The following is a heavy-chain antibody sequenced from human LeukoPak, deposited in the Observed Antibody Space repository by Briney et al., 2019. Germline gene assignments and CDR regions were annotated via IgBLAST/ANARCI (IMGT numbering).Heavy chain of an antibody. CDR3: ARSIGLTGGGVDV. J-gene: IGHJ6*02. D-gene: IGHD3-9*01. V-gene: IGHV3-11*01. Sequence: GGSLRLSCAASGLTFSDYNMNWVRQAPGKGLEWVSYITNGGSTIHHADSVKGRFTISRDNAKKTLYLQMNSLRAEDTAVYYCARSIGLTGGGVDVWGQGTTVTVSS. CDR2: ITNGGSTI. CDR1: GLTFSDYN.